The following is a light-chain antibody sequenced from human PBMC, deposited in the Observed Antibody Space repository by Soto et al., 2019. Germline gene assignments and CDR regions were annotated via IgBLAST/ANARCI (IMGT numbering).Light chain of an antibody. V-gene: IGKV1-39*01. CDR2: AAS. Sequence: DIQMTQSPSSLSASVGDRVTITCRASQNISSYLHWYQQKPGKAPKLLIYAASSLQSGVPSRFSGSGSGTDFTLSISSLQPEDFATYYCQQSYSTPATFGQGTKLEIK. CDR3: QQSYSTPAT. CDR1: QNISSY. J-gene: IGKJ2*01.